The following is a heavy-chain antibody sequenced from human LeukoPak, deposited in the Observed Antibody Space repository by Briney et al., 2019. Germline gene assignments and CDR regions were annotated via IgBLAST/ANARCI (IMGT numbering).Heavy chain of an antibody. J-gene: IGHJ4*02. Sequence: GGSLRLSCAASGFTFDDYGMSWVRQAPGKGLEWVSSIKWNGGSTGYADSVKGRFTISRDNSKNTLYLQMNTLRADDTAVYYCAKDHGSSDWYYFDYWGQGTLVTVSS. CDR3: AKDHGSSDWYYFDY. D-gene: IGHD6-13*01. CDR2: IKWNGGST. CDR1: GFTFDDYG. V-gene: IGHV3-20*04.